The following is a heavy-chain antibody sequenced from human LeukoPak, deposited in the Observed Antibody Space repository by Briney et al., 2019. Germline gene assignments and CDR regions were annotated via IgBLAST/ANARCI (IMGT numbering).Heavy chain of an antibody. D-gene: IGHD3-22*01. Sequence: GGSLRLSCAASGLTFSSYPMHWVRQAPGKGLEWVAVISYDGSNKYYADSVKGRYTISRDNSKNTLYLQMNSLRAEDTAVYYCARAPLDDSSGYYYTPSFDYWGQGTLVTVSS. V-gene: IGHV3-30-3*01. CDR3: ARAPLDDSSGYYYTPSFDY. CDR1: GLTFSSYP. CDR2: ISYDGSNK. J-gene: IGHJ4*02.